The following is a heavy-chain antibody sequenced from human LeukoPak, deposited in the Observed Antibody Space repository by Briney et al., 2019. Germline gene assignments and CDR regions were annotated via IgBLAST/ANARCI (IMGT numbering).Heavy chain of an antibody. CDR1: GYTFTSYG. D-gene: IGHD1-7*01. CDR2: ISAYNGNT. Sequence: ASVKVSCKASGYTFTSYGISWVRQAPGQGLEGMGWISAYNGNTNYAQKLQGRVTMTADTSTSTAYMELRSLRSDDTAAYYCARDRIFITGTTEPWFYWGQGTLVTVSS. V-gene: IGHV1-18*01. CDR3: ARDRIFITGTTEPWFY. J-gene: IGHJ4*02.